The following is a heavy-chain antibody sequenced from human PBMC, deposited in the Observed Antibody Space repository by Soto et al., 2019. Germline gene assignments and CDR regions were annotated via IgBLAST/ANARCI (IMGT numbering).Heavy chain of an antibody. D-gene: IGHD3-10*01. CDR1: GGTFSSYA. CDR3: ARQGSNEYYYYGMDV. CDR2: IIRIFGTP. Sequence: QVQLVQSGAXXKKPGSSVKVSCKASGGTFSSYAINWVRQAPGQGLEWMGGIIRIFGTPDYAQRFQGRVTITADESTSTAYMELSSLRSEDTAVYYCARQGSNEYYYYGMDVWGQGTTVTVSS. J-gene: IGHJ6*02. V-gene: IGHV1-69*12.